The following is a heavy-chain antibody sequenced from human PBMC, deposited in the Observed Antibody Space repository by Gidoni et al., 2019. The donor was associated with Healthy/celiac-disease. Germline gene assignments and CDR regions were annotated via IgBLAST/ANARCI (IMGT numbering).Heavy chain of an antibody. J-gene: IGHJ3*02. D-gene: IGHD2-21*02. Sequence: QVQLVESGGGVVQPGRSLRLSGAASGFTFSSHAMHWVRQAPGKGLEWVAVISYDVSNKYYADSVKGRFTISRDNSKNTLYLQMNSLRAEDTAVYYCARAPRGGNSLVLAFDIWGQGTMVTVSS. CDR1: GFTFSSHA. CDR3: ARAPRGGNSLVLAFDI. CDR2: ISYDVSNK. V-gene: IGHV3-30-3*01.